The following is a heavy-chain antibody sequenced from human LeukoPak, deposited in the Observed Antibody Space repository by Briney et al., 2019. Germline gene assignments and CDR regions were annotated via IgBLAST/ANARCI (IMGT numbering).Heavy chain of an antibody. J-gene: IGHJ4*02. CDR2: ISGGGDIT. CDR1: GFNFANHA. CDR3: VREDTPATANY. V-gene: IGHV3-23*01. D-gene: IGHD2-21*02. Sequence: GGPLRPSCAASGFNFANHAMSGVRQTAGKGLGWVSAISGGGDITYYADSVKCRFTISRDNSKDTLFLQMHSLRPGDTAVYYCVREDTPATANYWGQGTLVTIYS.